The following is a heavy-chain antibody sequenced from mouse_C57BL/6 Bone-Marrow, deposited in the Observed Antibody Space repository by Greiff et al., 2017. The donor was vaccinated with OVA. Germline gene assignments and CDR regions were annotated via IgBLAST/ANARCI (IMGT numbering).Heavy chain of an antibody. D-gene: IGHD2-2*01. CDR2: ITHSGET. J-gene: IGHJ1*03. CDR1: GFPITSGYY. CDR3: AGGYDNWYFDV. V-gene: IGHV12-3*01. Sequence: QVQLKQSGPGLVKPSQSLFLTCSITGFPITSGYYWIWIRQSPGKPLEWMGYITHSGETFYNPSLQSPISITRETSKNQFFLQLNSVTTEDTAMYYCAGGYDNWYFDVWGTGTTVTVSS.